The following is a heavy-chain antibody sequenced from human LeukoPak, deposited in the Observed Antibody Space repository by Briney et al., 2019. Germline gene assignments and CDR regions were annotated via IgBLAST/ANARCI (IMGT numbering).Heavy chain of an antibody. CDR1: GFTFSSYG. CDR3: AKSRSGYALFDY. CDR2: ISGSGGST. D-gene: IGHD5-12*01. V-gene: IGHV3-23*01. J-gene: IGHJ4*02. Sequence: PGGTVRLSCAASGFTFSSYGMSWVRQAPGKGLEWVSAISGSGGSTYYADSVKGRFTISRDNSKNTLYLQMNSLRAEDTAVYYCAKSRSGYALFDYWGQGTLVTVSS.